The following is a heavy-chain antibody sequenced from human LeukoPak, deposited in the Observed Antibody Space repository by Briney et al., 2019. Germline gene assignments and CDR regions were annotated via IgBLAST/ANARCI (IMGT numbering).Heavy chain of an antibody. V-gene: IGHV4-34*01. CDR1: GGSFSGYH. CDR3: ARGRHDITMIVVVMTSVSYYLDV. Sequence: SETLSLTCAVYGGSFSGYHWTWIRQSPGKGLEWIGDINPSGSTYYNPSLKSRLTISVDTSKNQFSLKLRSVTAADTAVYYCARGRHDITMIVVVMTSVSYYLDVWGKRTTVTVS. J-gene: IGHJ6*03. CDR2: INPSGST. D-gene: IGHD3-22*01.